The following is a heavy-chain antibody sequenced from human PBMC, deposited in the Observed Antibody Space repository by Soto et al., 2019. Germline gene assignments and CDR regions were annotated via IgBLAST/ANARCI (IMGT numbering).Heavy chain of an antibody. Sequence: QVQLVESGGGVVQPGRSLRLSCAASGFTFSSYGMHWVRQAPGKGLEWVAGISYDGSNKYYADSVKGRFTISRDNSKNTLYLQMNSLRAEDTAVYYCAKGGPPYGDHTSSLGYWGQGTLVTVSS. J-gene: IGHJ4*02. D-gene: IGHD4-17*01. CDR1: GFTFSSYG. V-gene: IGHV3-30*18. CDR2: ISYDGSNK. CDR3: AKGGPPYGDHTSSLGY.